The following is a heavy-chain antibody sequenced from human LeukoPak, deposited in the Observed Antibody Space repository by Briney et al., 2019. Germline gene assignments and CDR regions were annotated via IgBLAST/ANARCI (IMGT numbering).Heavy chain of an antibody. CDR3: ASDDYDRSQY. J-gene: IGHJ4*02. D-gene: IGHD3-22*01. CDR2: IKSRPDGGTT. Sequence: PGGSLRLSCAASGFSFSIAWMNWVRQAPGKGLEWVGRIKSRPDGGTTDYAAPVKGRFIISRDDSKTTVFLQMNSLRAEDTAVYYCASDDYDRSQYWGQGTLVTVSS. CDR1: GFSFSIAW. V-gene: IGHV3-15*01.